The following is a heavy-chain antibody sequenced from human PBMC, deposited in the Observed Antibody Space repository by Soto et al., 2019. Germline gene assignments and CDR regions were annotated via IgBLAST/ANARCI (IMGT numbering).Heavy chain of an antibody. CDR3: ARAISTEYSSSWYEWALPEIGWFDP. CDR2: IIPIFGTA. CDR1: GGTFSSYA. J-gene: IGHJ5*02. V-gene: IGHV1-69*13. Sequence: GASVKVSCKASGGTFSSYAISWVRQAPGQGLEWMGGIIPIFGTANYAQKFQGRVTITADESTSTAYMELSSLRSEDTAVYYCARAISTEYSSSWYEWALPEIGWFDPWGQGTLVTVSS. D-gene: IGHD6-13*01.